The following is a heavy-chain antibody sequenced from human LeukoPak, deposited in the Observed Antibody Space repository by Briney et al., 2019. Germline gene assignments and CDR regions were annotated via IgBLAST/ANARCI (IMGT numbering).Heavy chain of an antibody. CDR3: ARLFCSSTSCYYYYGMDV. D-gene: IGHD2-2*01. CDR2: ISAYNGNT. V-gene: IGHV1-18*01. CDR1: GYTFTSYG. Sequence: ASVKVSCKASGYTFTSYGISWVRQAPGQGLEWMGWISAYNGNTNYAQKLQGRVTMTTDTYTSTAYMELRSLRSDDTAVYYCARLFCSSTSCYYYYGMDVWGQGTTVTVSS. J-gene: IGHJ6*02.